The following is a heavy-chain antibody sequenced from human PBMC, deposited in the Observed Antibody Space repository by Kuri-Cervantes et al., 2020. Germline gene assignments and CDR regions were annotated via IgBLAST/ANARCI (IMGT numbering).Heavy chain of an antibody. CDR3: ARPYCSSTSCYTRDAFDI. Sequence: GGSLRLSCKGSGYSFTSYWIGWVRQMPGKGLEWMGIIYPGDSDTRYSPSFQGQVTIPADKSISTAYLQWSSLKASDTAMYYCARPYCSSTSCYTRDAFDIWSQGTMVTVSS. CDR2: IYPGDSDT. V-gene: IGHV5-51*01. CDR1: GYSFTSYW. D-gene: IGHD2-2*02. J-gene: IGHJ3*02.